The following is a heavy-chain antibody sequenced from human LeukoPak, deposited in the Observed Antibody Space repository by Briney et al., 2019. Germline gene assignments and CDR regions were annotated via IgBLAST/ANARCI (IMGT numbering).Heavy chain of an antibody. J-gene: IGHJ4*02. CDR3: ARYGALDY. CDR1: GFTFSSYW. D-gene: IGHD4-17*01. CDR2: INQDGSEK. Sequence: GGCLRLSCAASGFTFSSYWVTWVRRAPGKGLQWVANINQDGSEKYYVDSVKGRFTISRDNAKNSLYLQMKSLRIEDTAVYYCARYGALDYWGQGTLVTVSS. V-gene: IGHV3-7*04.